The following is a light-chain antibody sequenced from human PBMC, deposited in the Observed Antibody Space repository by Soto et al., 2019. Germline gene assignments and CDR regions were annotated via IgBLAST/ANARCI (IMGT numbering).Light chain of an antibody. CDR3: QQYGSSPLT. V-gene: IGKV3-20*01. J-gene: IGKJ4*01. CDR2: GAS. CDR1: QSVSSSY. Sequence: EIVLTQSPGTLSLSPGERATLSCRASQSVSSSYLDWYQQKPGQAPRLLIYGASSRATGIPDRFSGSGSGTDFTHTIIRLEPEDFAVYYCQQYGSSPLTFGGGTNVEIK.